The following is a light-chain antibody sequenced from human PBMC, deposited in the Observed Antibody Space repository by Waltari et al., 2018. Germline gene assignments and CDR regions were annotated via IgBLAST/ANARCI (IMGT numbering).Light chain of an antibody. CDR1: QGVGKY. J-gene: IGKJ1*01. CDR3: QKYDFLPVT. V-gene: IGKV3-20*01. CDR2: HTS. Sequence: EDVLTQSPGTLSLSPGERATLSCRASQGVGKYLAWYQQRPGQAPRLLLYHTSIRATGIPDRFSGGGYGTDFSLTISRLEPEDFAVYYCQKYDFLPVTFGQWTTVEIK.